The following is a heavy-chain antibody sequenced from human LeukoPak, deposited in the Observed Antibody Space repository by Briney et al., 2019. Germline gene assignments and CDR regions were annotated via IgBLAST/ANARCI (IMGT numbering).Heavy chain of an antibody. J-gene: IGHJ6*03. D-gene: IGHD2-15*01. CDR1: GFTFSSYS. Sequence: PGGSLRLTCAASGFTFSSYSMNWVRQAPGKGLEWVSYISSSSTTMYYADSVKGRFTITRDNAKNSLYLQMNSLRAEDTAVYYCARDRCTGGRCYSLSVGYMDVWGKGTTVTVSS. CDR2: ISSSSTTM. V-gene: IGHV3-48*01. CDR3: ARDRCTGGRCYSLSVGYMDV.